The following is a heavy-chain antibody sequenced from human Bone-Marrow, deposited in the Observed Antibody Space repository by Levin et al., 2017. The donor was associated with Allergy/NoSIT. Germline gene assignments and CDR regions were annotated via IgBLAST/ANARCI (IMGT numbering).Heavy chain of an antibody. CDR2: MNPHTGNT. D-gene: IGHD3-22*01. V-gene: IGHV1-8*01. CDR1: GYTFTTYD. J-gene: IGHJ4*02. CDR3: ARAFYYKY. Sequence: ASVKVSCKASGYTFTTYDINWVRQVPGQGLEWMGWMNPHTGNTGYAQKFQGRVTMTRDNSITTAYMELSRLTSEDTAVYYCARAFYYKYWGQGTLVTVSS.